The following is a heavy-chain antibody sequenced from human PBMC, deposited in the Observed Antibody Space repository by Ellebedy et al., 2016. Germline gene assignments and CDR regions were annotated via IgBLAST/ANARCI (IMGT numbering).Heavy chain of an antibody. CDR3: ARDRGFVVADYFDY. D-gene: IGHD2-15*01. V-gene: IGHV4-39*07. Sequence: SETLSLXXAVSGDSISSGSYYWGWIRQPPGKGLEWIGSIYYSGRTHYNPSLESRVTMSEDTSKSQFSLKLSSVTAADTAVYYCARDRGFVVADYFDYWGQGILVTVSS. J-gene: IGHJ4*02. CDR1: GDSISSGSYY. CDR2: IYYSGRT.